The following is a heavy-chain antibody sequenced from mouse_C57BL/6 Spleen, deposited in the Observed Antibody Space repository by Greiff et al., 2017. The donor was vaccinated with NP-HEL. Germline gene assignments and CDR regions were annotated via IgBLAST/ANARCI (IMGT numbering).Heavy chain of an antibody. D-gene: IGHD2-2*01. Sequence: EVKLVESGEGLVKPGGSLKLSCAASGFTFSSYAMSWVRQTPEKRLEWVAYISSGGDYIYYADTVKGRFTISRDNARNTLYLQMSSLKSEDTAMYYCTRVYYGYDGYFDYWGQGTTLTVSS. CDR2: ISSGGDYI. CDR3: TRVYYGYDGYFDY. CDR1: GFTFSSYA. J-gene: IGHJ2*01. V-gene: IGHV5-9-1*02.